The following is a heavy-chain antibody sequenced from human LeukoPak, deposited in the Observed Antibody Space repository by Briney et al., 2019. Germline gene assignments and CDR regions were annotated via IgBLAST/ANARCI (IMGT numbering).Heavy chain of an antibody. Sequence: SETLSLTCTVSGGSISSYYWGWIRQPAGKGLEWIGRISTSESTNYTPSLKSRVTMSVDTSKNQFSLKLSSVTAADTAVYYCARDNQEDIVVVPAAKVHYYYYMDVWGKGTTVTVSS. CDR1: GGSISSYY. D-gene: IGHD2-2*01. CDR3: ARDNQEDIVVVPAAKVHYYYYMDV. V-gene: IGHV4-4*07. CDR2: ISTSEST. J-gene: IGHJ6*03.